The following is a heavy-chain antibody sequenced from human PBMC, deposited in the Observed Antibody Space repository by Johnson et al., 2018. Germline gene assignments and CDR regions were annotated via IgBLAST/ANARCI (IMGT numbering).Heavy chain of an antibody. CDR3: SNDRNRRSQGFAFEM. Sequence: QVQLVQSGGGVVQPGRSLRLSCAASGFTFSSYGMHWVRQAPGKGLEWVAVISYDGSNKYYADSVKGRFTISRANSKNTLYLQMNRLRAEDTAVYYCSNDRNRRSQGFAFEMWGQGTMVTVSS. D-gene: IGHD1-14*01. CDR1: GFTFSSYG. J-gene: IGHJ3*02. V-gene: IGHV3-30*18. CDR2: ISYDGSNK.